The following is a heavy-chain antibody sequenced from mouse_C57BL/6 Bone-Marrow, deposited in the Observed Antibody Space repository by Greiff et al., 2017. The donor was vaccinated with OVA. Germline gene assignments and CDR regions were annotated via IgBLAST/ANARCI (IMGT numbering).Heavy chain of an antibody. V-gene: IGHV1-50*01. D-gene: IGHD2-4*01. CDR2: IDPSDSYT. CDR1: GYTFTSYW. J-gene: IGHJ4*01. Sequence: QVQLQQPGAELVKPGASVKLSCKASGYTFTSYWMQWVKQRPGQGLEWIGEIDPSDSYTNYNQKFKGKATLTVDTSSSPAYMQLSSLTSEDSAVYYCARGAYDYLYYAMDYWGQGTSVTVSS. CDR3: ARGAYDYLYYAMDY.